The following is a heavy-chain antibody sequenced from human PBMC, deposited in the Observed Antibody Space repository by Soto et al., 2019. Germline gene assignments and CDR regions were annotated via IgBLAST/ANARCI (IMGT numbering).Heavy chain of an antibody. Sequence: GASVKVSCKASGGTFSSYAISWVRQAPGQGLEWMGGIIPIFGTANYAQKFQGRVTITADESTGTAYMELSSLRSEDTAVYYCARDRDLDYYDSSGYYHFDYWGQGTLVTVSS. V-gene: IGHV1-69*13. D-gene: IGHD3-22*01. CDR3: ARDRDLDYYDSSGYYHFDY. J-gene: IGHJ4*02. CDR2: IIPIFGTA. CDR1: GGTFSSYA.